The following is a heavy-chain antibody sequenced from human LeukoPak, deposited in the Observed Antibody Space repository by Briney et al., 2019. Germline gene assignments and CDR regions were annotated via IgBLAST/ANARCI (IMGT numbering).Heavy chain of an antibody. CDR2: MNPNSGNT. Sequence: ASVKVSCKASGYTFTSYGISWVRQATGQGLEWMGWMNPNSGNTGYAQKFQGRVTMTRNTSISTAYMELSSLRSEDTAVYYCARVTTYSSSWYDYWGQGTLVTVSS. CDR1: GYTFTSYG. V-gene: IGHV1-8*02. CDR3: ARVTTYSSSWYDY. D-gene: IGHD6-13*01. J-gene: IGHJ4*02.